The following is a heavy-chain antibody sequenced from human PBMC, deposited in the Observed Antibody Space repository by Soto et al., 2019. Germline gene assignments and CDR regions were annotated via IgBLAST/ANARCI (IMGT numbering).Heavy chain of an antibody. CDR3: TRISLVGATGGRYFDY. J-gene: IGHJ4*02. D-gene: IGHD1-26*01. Sequence: VQLVESGGGLVQPGGSLRLSCAASGFIFSDHYMDWVRQAPGKGLEWVGRIKNKANSYTTEYAASVKGRFTISRDDSKTSLYLQMNSLKTEDTAVYYCTRISLVGATGGRYFDYWGQGTLPTVSS. V-gene: IGHV3-72*01. CDR2: IKNKANSYTT. CDR1: GFIFSDHY.